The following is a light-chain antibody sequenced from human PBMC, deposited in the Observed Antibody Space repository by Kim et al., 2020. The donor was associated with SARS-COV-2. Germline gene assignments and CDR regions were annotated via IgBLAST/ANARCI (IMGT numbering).Light chain of an antibody. CDR3: QSLGV. J-gene: IGLJ2*01. V-gene: IGLV6-57*03. CDR1: SGSIASNY. CDR2: ENN. Sequence: SEAAGKAATISCTRSSGSIASNYVQWYQQRPGSAPTTLISENNERPSGVPARFSGSIDSSSNSASLTISGLKTEDEADYYCQSLGVFGGGTQLTVL.